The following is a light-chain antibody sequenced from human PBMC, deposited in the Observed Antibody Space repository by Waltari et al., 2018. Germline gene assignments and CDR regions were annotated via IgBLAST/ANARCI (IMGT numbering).Light chain of an antibody. V-gene: IGKV3-20*01. CDR3: HQYGSSPL. Sequence: EIVLTQSPGTLSLSPGERATLPCRASQSVSSSYLAWDQQKPGQAPRLLIYGASTRATGITDRFSGSGSGTDFTLTISRLEPEDFAVYYCHQYGSSPLFGQGTKVEIK. J-gene: IGKJ1*01. CDR1: QSVSSSY. CDR2: GAS.